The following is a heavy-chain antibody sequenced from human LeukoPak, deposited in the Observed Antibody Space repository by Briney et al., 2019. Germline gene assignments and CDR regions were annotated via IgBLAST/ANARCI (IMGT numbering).Heavy chain of an antibody. CDR2: IYYSGST. V-gene: IGHV4-39*01. CDR1: GGSISSSSYY. D-gene: IGHD4-17*01. CDR3: ARHLLGYDYGDYVGLGYVDI. J-gene: IGHJ3*02. Sequence: PSETLSLTCTVSGGSISSSSYYWGWIRQPPGKGLEWIGSIYYSGSTYYNPSLKSRVTISVDTSKNQFSLKLRSVTAADTAVYYCARHLLGYDYGDYVGLGYVDIWGQGTMVTVSS.